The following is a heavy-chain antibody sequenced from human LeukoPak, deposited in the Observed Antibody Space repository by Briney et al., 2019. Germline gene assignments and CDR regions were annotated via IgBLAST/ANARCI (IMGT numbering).Heavy chain of an antibody. Sequence: PSETLSLTCTVSGGSISSYYWSWIRQPPGKGLEWIGYIYYSGSTNYNPSLKSRVTISVDTSKNQFSLKLSSVTAADTAVYYCAREEGNSDFDYWGQGTLVTVSS. CDR1: GGSISSYY. CDR2: IYYSGST. V-gene: IGHV4-59*12. CDR3: AREEGNSDFDY. J-gene: IGHJ4*02. D-gene: IGHD1-7*01.